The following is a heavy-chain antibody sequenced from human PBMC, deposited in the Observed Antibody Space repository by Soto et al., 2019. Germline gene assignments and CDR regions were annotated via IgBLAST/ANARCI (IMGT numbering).Heavy chain of an antibody. CDR3: ARDGGSGELAY. Sequence: EVQLVESGGGLVKPGGSLRLSCAASGFTFSSYSMNWVRQAPGKGLEWVSSISSSSSYIYYADSVKGRFTISRDNTKHSLYLQMNSLRAEDTAVYYCARDGGSGELAYWGQGTLVTVSS. V-gene: IGHV3-21*01. CDR2: ISSSSSYI. J-gene: IGHJ4*02. CDR1: GFTFSSYS. D-gene: IGHD1-26*01.